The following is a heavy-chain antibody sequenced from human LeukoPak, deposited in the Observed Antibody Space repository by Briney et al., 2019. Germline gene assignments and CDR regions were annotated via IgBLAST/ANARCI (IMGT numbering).Heavy chain of an antibody. J-gene: IGHJ4*02. D-gene: IGHD2-15*01. V-gene: IGHV3-23*01. CDR2: ISGSGGST. Sequence: PGGSLRLSCAASGFTFSNYAMSWVRQAPGKGLEWVSAISGSGGSTYYADSVKGRFTISRDNSKNTLYLQMNSLRAEDTAVYYCAKLTLLGYCSGGSCYDRRVFDYWGQGTLVTVSS. CDR1: GFTFSNYA. CDR3: AKLTLLGYCSGGSCYDRRVFDY.